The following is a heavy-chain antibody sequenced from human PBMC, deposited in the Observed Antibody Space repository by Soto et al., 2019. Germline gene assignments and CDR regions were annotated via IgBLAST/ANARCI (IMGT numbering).Heavy chain of an antibody. Sequence: SETLSLTCAVSGGSISSSNWWSWVRQPPGKGLEWIGEIYHSGSTNYNPSLKSRVTISVDKSKNQFSLKLSSVTAADTAVYYCARGAVAGTYYYYGMDVWGQGTTVTVSS. V-gene: IGHV4-4*02. CDR1: GGSISSSNW. D-gene: IGHD6-19*01. J-gene: IGHJ6*02. CDR3: ARGAVAGTYYYYGMDV. CDR2: IYHSGST.